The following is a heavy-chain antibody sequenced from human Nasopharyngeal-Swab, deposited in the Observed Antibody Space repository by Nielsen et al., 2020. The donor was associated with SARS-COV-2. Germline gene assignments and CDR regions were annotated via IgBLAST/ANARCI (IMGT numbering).Heavy chain of an antibody. CDR1: GYTFTSYD. J-gene: IGHJ4*02. CDR3: ARGRGGWFGELFDY. CDR2: MNPNSGNT. V-gene: IGHV1-8*01. Sequence: ASVKVSCKASGYTFTSYDINWVRQATGQGLEWMGWMNPNSGNTGYAQKFQGRVTMTRDTSISTAYMELSSLRSEDTAVYYCARGRGGWFGELFDYWGQGTLVTVSS. D-gene: IGHD3-10*01.